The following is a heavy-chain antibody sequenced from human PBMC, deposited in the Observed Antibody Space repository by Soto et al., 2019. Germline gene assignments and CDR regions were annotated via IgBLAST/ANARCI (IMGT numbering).Heavy chain of an antibody. CDR2: INHSGST. V-gene: IGHV4-34*03. J-gene: IGHJ4*02. Sequence: SETLSLTCAVYGGSFSGYYWSWIRQPPGKGLEWIGEINHSGSTNYNPSLKSRVTISVDTSKNQFSLKLSSVTAADTAVYYCTCSYGNFDYWGKGTLVTVSS. D-gene: IGHD5-18*01. CDR1: GGSFSGYY. CDR3: TCSYGNFDY.